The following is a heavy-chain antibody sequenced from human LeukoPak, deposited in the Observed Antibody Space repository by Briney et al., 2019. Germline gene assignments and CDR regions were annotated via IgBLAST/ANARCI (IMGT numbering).Heavy chain of an antibody. CDR2: IKSKTDGGTT. CDR3: TTDCGGDCYTYYYYYYYMDV. CDR1: GFTVSNNY. V-gene: IGHV3-15*01. J-gene: IGHJ6*03. D-gene: IGHD2-21*01. Sequence: PGGSLRLSCAASGFTVSNNYMSWVRQAPGKGLEWVGRIKSKTDGGTTDYAAPVKGRFTISRDDSKNTLYLQMNSLKTEDTAVYYCTTDCGGDCYTYYYYYYYMDVWGKGTTVTVSS.